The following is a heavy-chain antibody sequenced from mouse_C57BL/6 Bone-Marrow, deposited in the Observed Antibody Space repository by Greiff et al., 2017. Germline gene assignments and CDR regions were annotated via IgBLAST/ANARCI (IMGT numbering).Heavy chain of an antibody. CDR1: GYTFTSYW. J-gene: IGHJ2*01. Sequence: QVQLQQPGAELVKPGASVKMSCKASGYTFTSYWITWVKQRPGQGLEWIGDLYPGSGSTNYNEKFKSKATLTVDTSSSTAYMKLSSLTSEDSAVYYCARGGYYYGSSLDYWGQGTTLTVSS. CDR3: ARGGYYYGSSLDY. CDR2: LYPGSGST. V-gene: IGHV1-55*01. D-gene: IGHD1-1*01.